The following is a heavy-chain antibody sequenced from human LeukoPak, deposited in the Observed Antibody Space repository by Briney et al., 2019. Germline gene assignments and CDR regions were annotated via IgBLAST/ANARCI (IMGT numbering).Heavy chain of an antibody. D-gene: IGHD1-1*01. CDR2: INPNSGGT. CDR1: GYTFTGYY. J-gene: IGHJ3*02. Sequence: ASVKVSCKASGYTFTGYYIHWVRQAPGQGLEWMGWINPNSGGTKYAQKFQGRVTMTRDTSISTAYMELSRLRSDDTAVYYCARDGTTRAFDIWGQGTMVTVSS. V-gene: IGHV1-2*02. CDR3: ARDGTTRAFDI.